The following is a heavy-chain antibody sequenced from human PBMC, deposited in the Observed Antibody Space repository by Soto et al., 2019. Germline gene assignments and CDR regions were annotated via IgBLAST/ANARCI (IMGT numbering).Heavy chain of an antibody. V-gene: IGHV3-48*01. CDR2: ISSSSSI. CDR3: ARGGVVPAATAYYFDY. J-gene: IGHJ4*02. D-gene: IGHD2-2*01. Sequence: EVQLVESGGGLVQPGGSLRLSCAASGFTFSSYSMSWVRQAPGKGLEWVSYISSSSSIYYADSVKGRFTISTDYAKNSLDLQMNSLRAEDTAVYYCARGGVVPAATAYYFDYWGQGTLVTVSS. CDR1: GFTFSSYS.